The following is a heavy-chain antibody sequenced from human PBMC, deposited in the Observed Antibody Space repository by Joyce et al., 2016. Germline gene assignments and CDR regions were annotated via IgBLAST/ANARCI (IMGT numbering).Heavy chain of an antibody. CDR1: GFTFRSYP. V-gene: IGHV3-30*04. CDR2: ISKYVTSN. Sequence: QVQLMESGGRVVQPGRSLRLSCAASGFTFRSYPMHWVRQAPGKGLEWVAGISKYVTSNYYADSVGGRFTISRDNSKNSLYLQMNRLRPGNTAVYYCARAVAGTGGFSFFDYWGQGTLVTVSS. J-gene: IGHJ4*02. D-gene: IGHD6-19*01. CDR3: ARAVAGTGGFSFFDY.